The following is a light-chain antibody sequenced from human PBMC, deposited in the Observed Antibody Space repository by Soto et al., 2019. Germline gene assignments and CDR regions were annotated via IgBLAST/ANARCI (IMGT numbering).Light chain of an antibody. CDR2: DVS. J-gene: IGLJ2*01. Sequence: QSALTQPASVSGSPGPSITISFTGTSSDVGAYTYVYWYQQHPGKPPKLMIYDVSHRPSGVSNRFSGSKSGNTASLPISGLQAEDEADYYCTSYTTSTADVFGLGTTLPVL. V-gene: IGLV2-14*01. CDR1: SSDVGAYTY. CDR3: TSYTTSTADV.